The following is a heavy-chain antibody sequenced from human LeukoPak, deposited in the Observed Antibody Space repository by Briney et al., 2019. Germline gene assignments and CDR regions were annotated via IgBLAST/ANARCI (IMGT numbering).Heavy chain of an antibody. J-gene: IGHJ5*02. CDR2: ISSSGSTI. CDR1: GYTFSTYA. CDR3: VLYNWFDP. Sequence: SCKASGYTFSTYAMSWVRQAPGKGLEWVSYISSSGSTIYYADSVKGRFTISRDNAKNSLYLQMNSLRAEDTAIYYCVLYNWFDPWGQGTLVTVSS. V-gene: IGHV3-48*03.